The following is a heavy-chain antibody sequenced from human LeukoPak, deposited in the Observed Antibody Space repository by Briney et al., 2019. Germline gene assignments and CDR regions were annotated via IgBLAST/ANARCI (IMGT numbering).Heavy chain of an antibody. D-gene: IGHD6-19*01. CDR3: ARARGAVAVDY. CDR2: INDSGST. CDR1: GGSISSYF. Sequence: SETLSLTCTVSGGSISSYFWSWIRQPPGKGLEWIGYINDSGSTNYNPSLKSRVTISVDTSKNQFSLKLSSVTAADTAVYYCARARGAVAVDYWGQGTLVTVSS. J-gene: IGHJ4*02. V-gene: IGHV4-59*12.